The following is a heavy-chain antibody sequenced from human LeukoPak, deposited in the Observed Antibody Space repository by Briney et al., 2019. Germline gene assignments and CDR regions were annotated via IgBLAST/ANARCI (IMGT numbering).Heavy chain of an antibody. CDR2: IGGSESYM. V-gene: IGHV3-21*01. Sequence: SGGTLRLSCAAAGFTFSTSNMNWVRQAPGKGLEWVSCIGGSESYMSYADSVKGRFTISRDNAKNSVYLQMSSLRVEDTAVYYCARDRGSLGNGYNEDYFDYWGQGSLVTVSS. D-gene: IGHD5-24*01. J-gene: IGHJ4*02. CDR1: GFTFSTSN. CDR3: ARDRGSLGNGYNEDYFDY.